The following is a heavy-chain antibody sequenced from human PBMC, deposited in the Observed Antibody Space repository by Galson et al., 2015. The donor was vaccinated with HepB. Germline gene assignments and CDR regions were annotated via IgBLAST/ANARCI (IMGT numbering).Heavy chain of an antibody. CDR3: ARWGSAWLLHDSDY. J-gene: IGHJ4*02. V-gene: IGHV7-4-1*02. CDR1: GYTFTNYA. D-gene: IGHD3-22*01. Sequence: SVKVSCKASGYTFTNYAINWVRQAPGQGLGWMGWINTNTGNPTYAQGFTGRFVFSLDTSVSTAYLQISSLKAEDTAVYYCARWGSAWLLHDSDYWGQGTLVTVSS. CDR2: INTNTGNP.